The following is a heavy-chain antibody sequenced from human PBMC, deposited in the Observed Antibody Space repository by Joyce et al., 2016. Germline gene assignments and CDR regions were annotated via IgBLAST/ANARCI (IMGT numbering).Heavy chain of an antibody. CDR2: ISYDGSSK. V-gene: IGHV3-30*03. Sequence: QVQLVESGGGVAQPGRSLRLSCAASGFTFSTYGIHWVRQPPDKGLEWVAFISYDGSSKYDADSVKGRFTISRDNSKNTLYLQMNSLRADDTAVYYCARDPGFFYYSYYMDVWGKGTTVTVSS. CDR1: GFTFSTYG. CDR3: ARDPGFFYYSYYMDV. J-gene: IGHJ6*03.